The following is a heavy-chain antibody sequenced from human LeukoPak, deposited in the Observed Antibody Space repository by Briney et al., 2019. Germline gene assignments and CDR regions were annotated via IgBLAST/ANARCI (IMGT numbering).Heavy chain of an antibody. J-gene: IGHJ4*02. Sequence: GGSLRLSCAASGFTFSDYYMSWIRQAPGKGLEWVSYISSSGSTIYYADFVKGRFTISRDNAKNSLYLQMNSLRAEDTAVYYCARDQGLSAGYYDILTGYGIYFDYWGQGTLVTVSS. CDR1: GFTFSDYY. V-gene: IGHV3-11*01. D-gene: IGHD3-9*01. CDR2: ISSSGSTI. CDR3: ARDQGLSAGYYDILTGYGIYFDY.